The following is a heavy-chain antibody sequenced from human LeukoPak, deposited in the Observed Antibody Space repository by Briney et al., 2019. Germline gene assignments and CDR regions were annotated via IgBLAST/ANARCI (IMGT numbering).Heavy chain of an antibody. Sequence: GGSLRLSCAASGFTFSSYAMSWVRQAPGKGLEWVSGISGSGGSTYYADSVKGRFTVSRDNSKNTLYLQMNSLRAEDTAVYYCAKDLKAVWSGSSSWFDPWGQGTLVTVSS. D-gene: IGHD3-3*01. J-gene: IGHJ5*02. CDR2: ISGSGGST. V-gene: IGHV3-23*01. CDR3: AKDLKAVWSGSSSWFDP. CDR1: GFTFSSYA.